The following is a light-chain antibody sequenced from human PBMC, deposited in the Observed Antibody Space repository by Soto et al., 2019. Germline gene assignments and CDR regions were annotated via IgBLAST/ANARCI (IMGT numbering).Light chain of an antibody. CDR2: GAS. Sequence: AIEMTQSPSSLSASVGDTVTITCRASQGIGKDLAWFQQRPGKAPKLLIYGASALQNGVPSRFSGSGSGTDFTLTISGLQPEDFATYFCLKDFNYPWTFGQGTKVDTK. CDR1: QGIGKD. V-gene: IGKV1-6*01. J-gene: IGKJ1*01. CDR3: LKDFNYPWT.